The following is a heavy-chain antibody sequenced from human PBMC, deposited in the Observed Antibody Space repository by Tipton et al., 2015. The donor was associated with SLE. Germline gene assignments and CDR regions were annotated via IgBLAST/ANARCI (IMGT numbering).Heavy chain of an antibody. CDR3: ARLALKAYYFDY. CDR1: GGSISSSNYY. Sequence: GLVKPSETLFLTCTVSGGSISSSNYYWGWIRQPPGKGLEWIGSIYYNGNTYYNPSLKSRVTISVDTSKNQFSLKLSSVPAADTAVYYCARLALKAYYFDYWGQGTLVTVSS. V-gene: IGHV4-39*01. J-gene: IGHJ4*02. CDR2: IYYNGNT.